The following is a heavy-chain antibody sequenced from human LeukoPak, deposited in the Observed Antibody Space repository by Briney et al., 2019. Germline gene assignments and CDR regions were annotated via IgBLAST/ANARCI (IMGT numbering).Heavy chain of an antibody. Sequence: GGSLRLSCAASGFTFSSYEMNWVRQAPGKGLEWVSYISSSGSTIYYADSVKGRFTISRDNAKNSLYLQMNSLRAEDMAVYYCARRFGSSSWYPYYMDVWGKGTTVTISS. D-gene: IGHD6-13*01. J-gene: IGHJ6*03. CDR1: GFTFSSYE. V-gene: IGHV3-48*03. CDR3: ARRFGSSSWYPYYMDV. CDR2: ISSSGSTI.